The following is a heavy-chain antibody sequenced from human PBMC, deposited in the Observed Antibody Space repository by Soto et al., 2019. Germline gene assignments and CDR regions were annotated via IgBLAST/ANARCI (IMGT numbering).Heavy chain of an antibody. V-gene: IGHV3-30-3*01. J-gene: IGHJ4*02. D-gene: IGHD3-22*01. Sequence: GGSLRLSCAASGFTFSRYSMHWVRQAPGKGLEWVAAISYDETNESYADSVKGRFTISRDTSKNTLFLQMNSLRAEDTAVYFCSRAPFDSSGYFAYWGQGTLVTVSS. CDR3: SRAPFDSSGYFAY. CDR1: GFTFSRYS. CDR2: ISYDETNE.